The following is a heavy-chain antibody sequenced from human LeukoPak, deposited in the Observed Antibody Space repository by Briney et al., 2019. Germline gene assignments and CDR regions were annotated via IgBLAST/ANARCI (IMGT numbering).Heavy chain of an antibody. CDR3: ARSQGDPLDYYYYMDV. D-gene: IGHD2-21*01. Sequence: GGSLRLSCAASGFTFSTYNMNWVRQAPGKGLEWVSSITSSSSYIYYADSVKGRFTISRDNAKNSLYLQMNSLRAEDTAVYYCARSQGDPLDYYYYMDVWGKGTTVTISS. CDR1: GFTFSTYN. J-gene: IGHJ6*03. V-gene: IGHV3-21*01. CDR2: ITSSSSYI.